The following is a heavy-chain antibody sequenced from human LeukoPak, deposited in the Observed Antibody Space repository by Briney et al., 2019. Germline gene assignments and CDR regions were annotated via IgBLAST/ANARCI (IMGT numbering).Heavy chain of an antibody. CDR1: GYTFGTHW. V-gene: IGHV1-46*01. Sequence: ASVKVSCKASGYTFGTHWMHWGRQAPGQGLEWRGIINPSGDFRSYAQKFQGRVTVTRDMSTRTVYMELSDLEPEDTAVYYCARDYSGEWEQLTGWWFDPWGQGTLVIVSS. J-gene: IGHJ5*02. CDR3: ARDYSGEWEQLTGWWFDP. D-gene: IGHD1-26*01. CDR2: INPSGDFR.